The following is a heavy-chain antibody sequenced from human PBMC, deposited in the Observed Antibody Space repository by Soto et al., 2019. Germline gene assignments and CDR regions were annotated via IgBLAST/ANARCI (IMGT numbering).Heavy chain of an antibody. CDR1: GFSLTPYDMG. CDR3: AHAGDYDLLTFDH. J-gene: IGHJ4*02. D-gene: IGHD4-17*01. Sequence: QITLKESGPTLVGPAQTLPLTCAFSGFSLTPYDMGVAWIRQPPGKALECLALIYWDDDKRYSPPLKDRLAISKDTSRNQVVLTITNMDPGDTATYFCAHAGDYDLLTFDHWGPGTLVTVSS. V-gene: IGHV2-5*02. CDR2: IYWDDDK.